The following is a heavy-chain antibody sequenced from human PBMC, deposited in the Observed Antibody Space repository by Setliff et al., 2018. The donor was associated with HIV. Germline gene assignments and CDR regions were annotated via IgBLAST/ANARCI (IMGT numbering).Heavy chain of an antibody. V-gene: IGHV1-2*02. D-gene: IGHD3-16*02. CDR3: ARDRYGASFDS. CDR1: GYTFTGHY. J-gene: IGHJ4*02. CDR2: INAGNGNT. Sequence: ASVKVSCKASGYTFTGHYMHWVRQAPGQRLEWMGWINAGNGNTKYSQKIQGRVTVTRDTSINTAYMELSSLRYDDTAIYYCARDRYGASFDSWGQGTLVTVSS.